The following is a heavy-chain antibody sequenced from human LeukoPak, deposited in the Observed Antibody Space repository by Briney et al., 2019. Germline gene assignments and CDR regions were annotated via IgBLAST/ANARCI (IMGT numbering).Heavy chain of an antibody. J-gene: IGHJ6*03. Sequence: TGGSLRLSCVGSGFTFDDYAMHWVRQVPGKGMEWVSGISRNGGSIGYGDSVKGRFTISRDNAKNTLYLQMNSLRAEDMAVYYCAKSAEAYYYYHMDVWGKGTTVTVSS. CDR2: ISRNGGSI. D-gene: IGHD6-19*01. CDR3: AKSAEAYYYYHMDV. CDR1: GFTFDDYA. V-gene: IGHV3-9*03.